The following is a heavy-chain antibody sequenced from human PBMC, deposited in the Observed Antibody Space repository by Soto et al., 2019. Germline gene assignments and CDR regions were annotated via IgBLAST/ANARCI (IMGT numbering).Heavy chain of an antibody. CDR3: AKVPNYDFWSGLFDY. D-gene: IGHD3-3*01. V-gene: IGHV3-23*01. CDR1: GFTFSSYA. Sequence: GGSLRLSCAASGFTFSSYAMSWVRQAPGKGLEWVSAISGSGGSTYYADSVKGRFTISRDNSKNTLYLQMNSLRAEDTAVYYCAKVPNYDFWSGLFDYWGQGTLVTVPS. CDR2: ISGSGGST. J-gene: IGHJ4*02.